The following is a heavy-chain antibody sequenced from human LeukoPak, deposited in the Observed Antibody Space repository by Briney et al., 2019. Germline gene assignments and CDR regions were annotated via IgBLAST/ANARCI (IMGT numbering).Heavy chain of an antibody. V-gene: IGHV3-21*01. CDR2: ISSSSSYI. CDR3: ASGGYSSSSSLFDY. J-gene: IGHJ4*02. CDR1: GFTFSSYS. Sequence: GGSLRLSCAASGFTFSSYSMNLVRQAPGKGLEWVSSISSSSSYIYYADSVKGRFTISRDNAKNSLYLQMNSLRAEDTAVYYCASGGYSSSSSLFDYWGQGTLVTVSS. D-gene: IGHD6-6*01.